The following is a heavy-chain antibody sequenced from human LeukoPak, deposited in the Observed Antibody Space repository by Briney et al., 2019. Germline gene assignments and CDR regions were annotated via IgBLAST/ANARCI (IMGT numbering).Heavy chain of an antibody. J-gene: IGHJ4*02. CDR2: IYHSGST. V-gene: IGHV4-4*02. Sequence: PSETLSLTCAVSGGSISSSNWWSWVRQPPGKGLEWIGEIYHSGSTNYNPSLKSRVTISVDKSKNQFSLKLSSVTAADTAVYYCAREGGYYYGSGSYYKDYWGQGTLVTVSS. D-gene: IGHD3-10*01. CDR3: AREGGYYYGSGSYYKDY. CDR1: GGSISSSNW.